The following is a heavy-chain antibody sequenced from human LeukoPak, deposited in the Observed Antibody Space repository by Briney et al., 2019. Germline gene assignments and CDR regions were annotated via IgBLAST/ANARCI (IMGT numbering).Heavy chain of an antibody. CDR3: ARGYSSGWYP. D-gene: IGHD6-19*01. CDR2: IGTAGGT. CDR1: GFTLSSYD. J-gene: IGHJ5*02. Sequence: GGSLRLSCAASGFTLSSYDMHWVRQATGKGLEWVSAIGTAGGTYYPGSVKGRFTISRENAKNSLYLQMNNLRAEDTAVYYCARGYSSGWYPWGQGTLVTVSS. V-gene: IGHV3-13*01.